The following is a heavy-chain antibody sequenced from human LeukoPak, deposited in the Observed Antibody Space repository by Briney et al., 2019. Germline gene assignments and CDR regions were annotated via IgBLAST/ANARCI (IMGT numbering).Heavy chain of an antibody. CDR2: IIPIFGTA. V-gene: IGHV1-69*06. Sequence: SVKVSCKASGGTFSSYAISWVRQAPGQRLEWMGGIIPIFGTANYAQKFQGRVTITADKSTSTAYMELSSLRSEDTAVYYCARGGDSDAFDIWGQGTMVTVSS. CDR3: ARGGDSDAFDI. D-gene: IGHD2-21*02. J-gene: IGHJ3*02. CDR1: GGTFSSYA.